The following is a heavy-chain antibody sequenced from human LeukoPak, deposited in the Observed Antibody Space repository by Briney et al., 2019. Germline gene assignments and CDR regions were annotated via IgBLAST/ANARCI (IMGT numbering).Heavy chain of an antibody. V-gene: IGHV1-46*01. D-gene: IGHD2-2*01. CDR1: GYTFTSYY. Sequence: ASVKVSCKAPGYTFTSYYMHWVRQAPGQGLEWMGIINPSGGSTSYAQKFQGRVTMTRDMSTSTVYMELSSLRSEDTAVYYCARGGYCSSTSCYGGHDAFDIWGQGTMVTVSS. CDR2: INPSGGST. J-gene: IGHJ3*02. CDR3: ARGGYCSSTSCYGGHDAFDI.